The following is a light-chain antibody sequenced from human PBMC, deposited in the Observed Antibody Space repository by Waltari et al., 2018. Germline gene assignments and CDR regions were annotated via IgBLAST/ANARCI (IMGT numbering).Light chain of an antibody. Sequence: EIVLTQSPGTLSLSPGERATLSCRASQSVGRTLAWYQQRPGQAPRLRIYDASSRATGIPDRFSGSVSGTDFSLTISRLEPEDFALYDCQKYGTLPATFGQGTKVEMK. CDR3: QKYGTLPAT. CDR2: DAS. V-gene: IGKV3-20*01. J-gene: IGKJ1*01. CDR1: QSVGRT.